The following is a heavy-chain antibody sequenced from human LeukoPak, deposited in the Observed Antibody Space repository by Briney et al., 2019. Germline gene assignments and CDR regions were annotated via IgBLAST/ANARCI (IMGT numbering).Heavy chain of an antibody. Sequence: GASVKVSCKASGGTFSSYAISWVRQAPGQGLEWMGGIIPIFGTANYAQKFQGRVTITADESTSTAYMELSSLRSEDTAVYYCARASSYGYLRPYDFDYWGQGTLVTVSS. J-gene: IGHJ4*02. CDR1: GGTFSSYA. CDR3: ARASSYGYLRPYDFDY. V-gene: IGHV1-69*13. D-gene: IGHD5-18*01. CDR2: IIPIFGTA.